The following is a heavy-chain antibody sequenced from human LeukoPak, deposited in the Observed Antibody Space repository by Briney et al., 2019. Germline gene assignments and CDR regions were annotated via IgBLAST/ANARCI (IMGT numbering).Heavy chain of an antibody. Sequence: PSETLSLTCTVSGGSISSYYWSWIRQPAGKGLEWIGRIYISGSTNYNPSLKSRVTMSVDTSKNQFSLKLSSVTAADTAIYYCARAPLYHYDSSGYLFDFWGQGKLVTVSS. J-gene: IGHJ4*02. CDR1: GGSISSYY. D-gene: IGHD3-22*01. CDR2: IYISGST. CDR3: ARAPLYHYDSSGYLFDF. V-gene: IGHV4-4*07.